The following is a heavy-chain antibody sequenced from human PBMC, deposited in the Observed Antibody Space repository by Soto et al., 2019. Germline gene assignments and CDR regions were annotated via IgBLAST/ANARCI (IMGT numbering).Heavy chain of an antibody. CDR2: IYYSGGT. CDR3: TREHSDDNYFDP. J-gene: IGHJ5*02. CDR1: GAALSSGGYF. V-gene: IGHV4-61*08. Sequence: SETLSLTCTVSGAALSSGGYFYTWVRQPPGKGLEWLGYIYYSGGTNYNPSLKSRGTISLDKSKSQFSLRRISVTAADTAVYYCTREHSDDNYFDPWGQETLVTVSS.